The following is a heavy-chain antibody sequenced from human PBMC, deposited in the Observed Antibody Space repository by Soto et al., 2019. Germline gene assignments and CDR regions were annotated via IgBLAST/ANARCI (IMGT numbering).Heavy chain of an antibody. V-gene: IGHV3-23*01. Sequence: GGSLRLSCAASGFTFSSYAMSRVRQAPGKGLEWVSVISGSGGDTYYADSVKGRFTISRDNSKNTLYLQMNSLRAEDAAVYYCATGDWIRRCLHSFDNWGQGTMVTVSS. D-gene: IGHD2-21*02. CDR2: ISGSGGDT. CDR1: GFTFSSYA. CDR3: ATGDWIRRCLHSFDN. J-gene: IGHJ3*02.